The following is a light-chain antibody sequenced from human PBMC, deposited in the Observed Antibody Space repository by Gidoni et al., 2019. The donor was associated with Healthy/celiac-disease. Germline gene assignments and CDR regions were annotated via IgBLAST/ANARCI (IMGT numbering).Light chain of an antibody. J-gene: IGKJ2*01. Sequence: DIQMTPSPSTLSASVGDRVTITCRASQSISSRLAWYQQKPGKAPKILIYKASSLESGVPSRFSGSGSGTEFTITISSLQPDDFATYYCQQYNSYSGYTFXQXTKLEIK. CDR2: KAS. CDR1: QSISSR. CDR3: QQYNSYSGYT. V-gene: IGKV1-5*03.